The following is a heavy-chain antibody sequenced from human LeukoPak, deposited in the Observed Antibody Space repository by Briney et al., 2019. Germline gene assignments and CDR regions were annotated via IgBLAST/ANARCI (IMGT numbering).Heavy chain of an antibody. D-gene: IGHD3-10*01. CDR1: GYTFTSYG. CDR3: AVATMVRGVTGYYFDY. V-gene: IGHV1-18*01. Sequence: ASVKVSCKASGYTFTSYGIGWVRQAPGQGLEWMGWISAYNGNTNYAQKLQGRVTMTTDTSTSTAYMELRSLRSDDTAVYYCAVATMVRGVTGYYFDYWGQGTLVTVSS. CDR2: ISAYNGNT. J-gene: IGHJ4*02.